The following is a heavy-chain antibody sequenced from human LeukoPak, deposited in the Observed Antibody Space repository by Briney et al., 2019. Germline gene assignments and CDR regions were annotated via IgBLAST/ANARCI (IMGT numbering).Heavy chain of an antibody. CDR3: ARWGTISLYQSFDQ. CDR1: DDSITIYY. V-gene: IGHV4-59*01. CDR2: IYYSGDT. D-gene: IGHD2-2*01. Sequence: SETLSLTCTVSDDSITIYYWGWIRQPPGKGLEWIGYIYYSGDTNYNPSLKSRVTISVDTSKNQFSLKLRSVIAADTAVYYCARWGTISLYQSFDQWGQGILVTVSS. J-gene: IGHJ4*02.